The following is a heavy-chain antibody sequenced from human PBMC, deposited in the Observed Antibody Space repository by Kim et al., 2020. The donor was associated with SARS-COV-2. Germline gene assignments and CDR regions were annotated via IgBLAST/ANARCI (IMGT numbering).Heavy chain of an antibody. CDR3: TATRAY. CDR1: GFTVSDGW. Sequence: GGSLRLSCAASGFTVSDGWMSWVRQAPGKGLEWVGRIKNKADGGATDHAAPVKGRFIISRDDSKNTLSLEMNNQKTEETAIYYCTATRAYWGQGALVTV. V-gene: IGHV3-15*01. CDR2: IKNKADGGAT. J-gene: IGHJ4*02. D-gene: IGHD1-26*01.